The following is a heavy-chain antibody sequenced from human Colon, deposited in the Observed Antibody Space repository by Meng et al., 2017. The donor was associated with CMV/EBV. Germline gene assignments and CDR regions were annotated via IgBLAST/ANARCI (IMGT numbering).Heavy chain of an antibody. CDR1: GGSISSGDYY. V-gene: IGHV4-30-4*01. CDR3: ASFHTDGWFGP. J-gene: IGHJ5*02. Sequence: CAVSGGSISSGDYYWSWIRQPPGKSLEWIGCIYYSGSTYYSPSLKSRVTISVDTSKNQFSLKLSSVTAADTAVYYCASFHTDGWFGPWGQGTLVTVSS. CDR2: IYYSGST. D-gene: IGHD2-8*02.